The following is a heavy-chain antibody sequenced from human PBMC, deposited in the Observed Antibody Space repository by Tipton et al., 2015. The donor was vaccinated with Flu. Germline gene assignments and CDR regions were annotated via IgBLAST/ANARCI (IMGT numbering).Heavy chain of an antibody. CDR3: ARLPGAYCGGDCWAV. D-gene: IGHD2-21*02. Sequence: TLSLTCTVSGGSISSGSSYWNWIRQPAGKGLEWIGLIYTSGSTNYNPSLKSRLTISVDTSRNQFSLTLTSVTAADTAVYYCARLPGAYCGGDCWAVWGQGTKVTVSS. J-gene: IGHJ3*01. CDR1: GGSISSGSSY. CDR2: IYTSGST. V-gene: IGHV4-61*02.